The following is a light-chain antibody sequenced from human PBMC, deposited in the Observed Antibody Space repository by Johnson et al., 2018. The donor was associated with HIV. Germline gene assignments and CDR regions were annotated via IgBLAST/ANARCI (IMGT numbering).Light chain of an antibody. CDR3: GTWDGGLSAGRYV. CDR2: DNN. J-gene: IGLJ1*01. CDR1: SSNIGNNY. Sequence: QSVLTQPPSLSAAPGQTVTISCSGSSSNIGNNYVSWYQQLPGTAPKLLIYDNNKRPSGIPDRFSGSKSGTSATLGITGLQTGDEADYYCGTWDGGLSAGRYVFGSGTKVTVL. V-gene: IGLV1-51*01.